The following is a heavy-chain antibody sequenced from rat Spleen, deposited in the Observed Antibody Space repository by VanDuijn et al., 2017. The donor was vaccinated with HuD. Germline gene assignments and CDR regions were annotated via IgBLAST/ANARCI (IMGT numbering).Heavy chain of an antibody. V-gene: IGHV2-15*01. CDR3: ARARYSGGRLDY. J-gene: IGHJ2*01. CDR1: GFSLISYT. D-gene: IGHD1-1*01. Sequence: QVQLKESGPGLVQPSQTLSLTCTVSGFSLISYTVSWVRQPPGKGLEWMGGIWGDGSTNYNLALKSRLSISRDTSKSQVYLKMNSLQTEDTATYYCARARYSGGRLDYWGQGVMVTVSS. CDR2: IWGDGST.